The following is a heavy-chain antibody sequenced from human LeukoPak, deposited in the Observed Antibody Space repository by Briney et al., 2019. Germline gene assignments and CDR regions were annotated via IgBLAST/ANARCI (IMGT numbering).Heavy chain of an antibody. V-gene: IGHV3-7*01. Sequence: PGGSLRLSCAVSGFTFSNYWMTWVRQAPGKGLEWVANIKQDGSEEYYVDSVKGRFTISRDNAQNSLFLHMNSLRAEDTAVYYCARRFCSGNTCYPSFDYWGQGTLVTVSS. D-gene: IGHD2-15*01. CDR1: GFTFSNYW. J-gene: IGHJ4*02. CDR3: ARRFCSGNTCYPSFDY. CDR2: IKQDGSEE.